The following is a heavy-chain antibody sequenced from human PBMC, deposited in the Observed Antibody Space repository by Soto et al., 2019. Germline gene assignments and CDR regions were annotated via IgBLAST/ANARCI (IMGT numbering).Heavy chain of an antibody. J-gene: IGHJ5*02. CDR3: ARQWDLHCSSGGCFGGRANWSDP. CDR1: GGSISSTSYY. Sequence: SETLSLTCTVSGGSISSTSYYWGWVRQSPGRGLEWIGSIYYTGSTYYYPSLKSRVTISADTSKNQFSLKLRSVTAADTAVYYCARQWDLHCSSGGCFGGRANWSDPWGQGTLVTVSS. D-gene: IGHD2-15*01. CDR2: IYYTGST. V-gene: IGHV4-39*01.